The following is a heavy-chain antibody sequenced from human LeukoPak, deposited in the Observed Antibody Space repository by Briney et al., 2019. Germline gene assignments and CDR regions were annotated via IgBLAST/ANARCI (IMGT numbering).Heavy chain of an antibody. V-gene: IGHV4-59*10. J-gene: IGHJ5*02. CDR3: ARAYCGGDCPRGWFDP. Sequence: SETLSLTCDVYGGSFSGYYWSWIRQPAGKGLEWIGRIYTSGSTNYNPSLKSRVTISVDTSKNQFPLKLSSVTAADTAVYYCARAYCGGDCPRGWFDPWGQGTLVTVSS. CDR1: GGSFSGYY. CDR2: IYTSGST. D-gene: IGHD2-21*02.